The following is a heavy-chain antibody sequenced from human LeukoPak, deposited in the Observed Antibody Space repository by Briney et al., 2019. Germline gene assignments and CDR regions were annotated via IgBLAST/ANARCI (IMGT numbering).Heavy chain of an antibody. CDR2: ISWNSGSI. Sequence: GGSLRLSCAASGFTFDDYATHWVRQAPGKGLEWVSGISWNSGSIGYADSVKGRFTISRDNAKNSLYLQMNSLRPEDTALYYCAKGRYSGSYTGGFDYWGQGTLVTVSS. V-gene: IGHV3-9*01. D-gene: IGHD1-26*01. CDR1: GFTFDDYA. J-gene: IGHJ4*02. CDR3: AKGRYSGSYTGGFDY.